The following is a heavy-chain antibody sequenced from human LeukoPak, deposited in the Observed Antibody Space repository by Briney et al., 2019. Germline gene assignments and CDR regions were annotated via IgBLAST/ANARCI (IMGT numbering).Heavy chain of an antibody. Sequence: ASVKVSCKASGYTFTGYYIHWVRQAPGQGLEWMGWINPNSGGTNYVQKFQGRVTMTRDTSISTTYMDLSRLTSDDTAVYYCAISGKYSSSWFFSDAFDIWGQGTMVTVSS. D-gene: IGHD6-13*01. V-gene: IGHV1-2*02. J-gene: IGHJ3*02. CDR3: AISGKYSSSWFFSDAFDI. CDR1: GYTFTGYY. CDR2: INPNSGGT.